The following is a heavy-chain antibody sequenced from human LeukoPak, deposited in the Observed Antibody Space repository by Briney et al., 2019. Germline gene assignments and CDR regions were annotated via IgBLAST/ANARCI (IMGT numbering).Heavy chain of an antibody. J-gene: IGHJ4*02. CDR2: IYYSGST. Sequence: SEILSLTCTVSGGSISSSSYYWGWIRQPPGKGLEWIGSIYYSGSTYYNPSLKSRVTISVDTSKNQFSLKLSSVTAADTAVYYCARHVPWFGELLTYYFDYWGQGTLVTVSS. D-gene: IGHD3-10*01. CDR3: ARHVPWFGELLTYYFDY. CDR1: GGSISSSSYY. V-gene: IGHV4-39*01.